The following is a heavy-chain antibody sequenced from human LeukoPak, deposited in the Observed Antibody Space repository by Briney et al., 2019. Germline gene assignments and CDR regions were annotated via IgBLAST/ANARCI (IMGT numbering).Heavy chain of an antibody. V-gene: IGHV3-74*01. J-gene: IGHJ4*02. CDR2: INSDGSST. CDR3: ARAYDSGGYFQGY. Sequence: SGGSLRLSCAASGFTFSSYWMCWVRQAPGKGLVWVSRINSDGSSTTYADSVKGRFTISRDNAKNTLYLQMGSLRAEDTAVYYCARAYDSGGYFQGYWGQGTLVTVSS. CDR1: GFTFSSYW. D-gene: IGHD3-22*01.